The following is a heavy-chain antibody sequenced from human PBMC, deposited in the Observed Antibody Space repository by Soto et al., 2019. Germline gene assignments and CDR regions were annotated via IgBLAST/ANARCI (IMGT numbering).Heavy chain of an antibody. CDR2: LYDVDGS. J-gene: IGHJ3*01. CDR1: GLTISGKKY. D-gene: IGHD1-1*01. CDR3: ATWHEREHAYDV. Sequence: DVQLVESGGGLIQPGESLRLSCAAFGLTISGKKYVAWVRQAPGKGLEWVSALYDVDGSFYADSVKGRFTTSSDSSKTTVYLQMDDLRPDDTAVYYCATWHEREHAYDVWGQGTTVPVFS. V-gene: IGHV3-53*01.